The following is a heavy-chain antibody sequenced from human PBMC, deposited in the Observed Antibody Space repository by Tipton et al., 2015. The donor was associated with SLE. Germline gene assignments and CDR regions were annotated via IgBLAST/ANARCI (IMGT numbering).Heavy chain of an antibody. J-gene: IGHJ5*02. Sequence: TLSLTCAVYGGSISSSSSYYWAWIRQPPGKGVEWIGEINHRGSTNYNPSLKSRVTISVDTSKNQFSLKLRSVTAADTAVYYCARGPSKVTIFGVLRGWFDPWGQGTLVTVSS. D-gene: IGHD3-3*01. CDR2: INHRGST. CDR3: ARGPSKVTIFGVLRGWFDP. V-gene: IGHV4-34*01. CDR1: GGSISSSSSYY.